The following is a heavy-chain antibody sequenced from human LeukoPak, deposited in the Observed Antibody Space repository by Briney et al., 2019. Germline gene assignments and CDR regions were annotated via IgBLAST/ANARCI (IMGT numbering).Heavy chain of an antibody. Sequence: GGSLRLSCAASGFTFSSYTMNWVRQAPGKGLEWVSSISSSSSHIYYADSVKGRFTISRDNAKNSLYLQMNSLRAEDTAVYYCARVLWDIVVVPAAIDYWDQGTLVTVSS. CDR2: ISSSSSHI. CDR3: ARVLWDIVVVPAAIDY. V-gene: IGHV3-21*01. J-gene: IGHJ4*02. D-gene: IGHD2-2*01. CDR1: GFTFSSYT.